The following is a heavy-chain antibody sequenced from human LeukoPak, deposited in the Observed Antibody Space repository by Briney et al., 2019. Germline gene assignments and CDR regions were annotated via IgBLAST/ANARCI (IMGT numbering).Heavy chain of an antibody. CDR2: ISAYNGNT. V-gene: IGHV1-18*01. Sequence: ASVKVSCKASGYTFTSYGISWVRQAPGQGLEWMGWISAYNGNTNYAQKLQGRVTMTTDTSTSTVYMELRSLRSDDTAVYYCARDRSPTCSSTSCYPGLAAWFDPWGQGTLVTVSS. J-gene: IGHJ5*02. CDR3: ARDRSPTCSSTSCYPGLAAWFDP. CDR1: GYTFTSYG. D-gene: IGHD2-2*01.